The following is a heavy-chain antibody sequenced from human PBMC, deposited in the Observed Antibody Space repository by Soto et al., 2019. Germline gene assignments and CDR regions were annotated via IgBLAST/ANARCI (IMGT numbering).Heavy chain of an antibody. CDR1: GYSFTGYW. D-gene: IGHD3-22*01. V-gene: IGHV5-51*01. Sequence: PGESLKISCKGSGYSFTGYWIGWVRQMPGKGLEWMGIIYPGDSDTGYSPSFQGQVTISADKSISTAYLQWSSLKASDTAMYYCARPHNYYDSSGYYMALGYWGQGTLVTVSS. CDR2: IYPGDSDT. CDR3: ARPHNYYDSSGYYMALGY. J-gene: IGHJ4*02.